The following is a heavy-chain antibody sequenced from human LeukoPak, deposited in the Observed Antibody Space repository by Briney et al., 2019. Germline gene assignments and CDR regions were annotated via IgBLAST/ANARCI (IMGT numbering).Heavy chain of an antibody. CDR1: GYTFTCYY. V-gene: IGHV1-2*02. Sequence: ASVKVSCKASGYTFTCYYMHWVRQAPGQGLEWMGWINPNSGGTNYAQKFQGRVTMTRDTSISTVYVELSRLRSDDTAVYYCARGGYGGNVIRDYMDVWGKGTTVTVSS. CDR2: INPNSGGT. CDR3: ARGGYGGNVIRDYMDV. D-gene: IGHD4-23*01. J-gene: IGHJ6*03.